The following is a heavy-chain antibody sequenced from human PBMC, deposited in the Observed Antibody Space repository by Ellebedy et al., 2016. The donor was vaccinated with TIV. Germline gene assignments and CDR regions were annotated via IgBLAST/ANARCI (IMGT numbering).Heavy chain of an antibody. CDR3: ARDRIVSSTSDLYYGMDV. V-gene: IGHV1-46*01. CDR1: GYTFTSYY. D-gene: IGHD5/OR15-5a*01. CDR2: INPSGATT. Sequence: AASVKVSCKASGYTFTSYYMHWVRQAPGQGLEWMGIINPSGATTDYAQKFQGRVTMTRDTSTRTVYMELSSLRSEATAVYYCARDRIVSSTSDLYYGMDVWGQGTTVTVSS. J-gene: IGHJ6*02.